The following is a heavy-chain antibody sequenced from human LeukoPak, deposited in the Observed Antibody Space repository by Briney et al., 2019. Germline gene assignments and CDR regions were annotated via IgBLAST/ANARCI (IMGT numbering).Heavy chain of an antibody. Sequence: GASVKVSCKVSGYTLTELSMHWVRQAPGKGLEWMGGFDPEDGETIYAQKFQGRVTMTEDTSTDTAYMELSSLRSEDTAVYYCATGCSGCSCPHYYYGMDVWGQGTTVTVSS. V-gene: IGHV1-24*01. CDR1: GYTLTELS. CDR2: FDPEDGET. J-gene: IGHJ6*02. D-gene: IGHD2-15*01. CDR3: ATGCSGCSCPHYYYGMDV.